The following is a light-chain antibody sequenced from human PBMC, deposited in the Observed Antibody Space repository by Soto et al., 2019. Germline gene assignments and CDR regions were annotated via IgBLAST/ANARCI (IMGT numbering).Light chain of an antibody. J-gene: IGKJ1*01. CDR2: GAS. CDR1: QSVGTY. CDR3: QQYNDWPRT. Sequence: EIVMTQSPATLSVSPGERATLSCRASQSVGTYLAWYQQKPGQAPRILIYGASTRAAGISPRFSGGGSGTEFTLTISSLQSDDFAVYHCQQYNDWPRTFGQGTKVGIK. V-gene: IGKV3-15*01.